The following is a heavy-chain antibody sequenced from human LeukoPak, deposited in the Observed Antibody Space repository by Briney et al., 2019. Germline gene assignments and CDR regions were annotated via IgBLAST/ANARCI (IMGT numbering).Heavy chain of an antibody. CDR1: GFTFSSYS. CDR3: ARDSDGDYFDY. CDR2: ISSSSSTI. J-gene: IGHJ4*02. Sequence: PGGSLRLSCAASGFTFSSYSMNWVRQAPGKGLEWVSYISSSSSTIYYADSVKGRSTISRDNAKNSLYLQMNSLRAEDTAVYYCARDSDGDYFDYWGQGTLVTVSS. V-gene: IGHV3-48*01. D-gene: IGHD3-16*01.